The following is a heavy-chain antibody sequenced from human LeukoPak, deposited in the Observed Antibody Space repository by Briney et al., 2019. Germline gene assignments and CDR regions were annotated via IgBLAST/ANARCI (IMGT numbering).Heavy chain of an antibody. CDR3: ARDHSRTYANYWHFDL. CDR2: LGSTGTTK. CDR1: GFPFSNYR. Sequence: GESLRLSCGVSGFPFSNYRMNWVRWAPGRGLEWVAYLGSTGTTKYYADSVKVRFTISRDIAKNSLYLQMSSLRDEDTSVYYCARDHSRTYANYWHFDLWGRGTLVTVSS. V-gene: IGHV3-48*02. D-gene: IGHD2-2*01. J-gene: IGHJ2*01.